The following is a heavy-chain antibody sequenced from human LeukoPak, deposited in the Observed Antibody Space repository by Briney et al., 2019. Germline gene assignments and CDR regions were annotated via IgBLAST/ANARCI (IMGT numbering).Heavy chain of an antibody. J-gene: IGHJ6*02. V-gene: IGHV3-23*01. CDR2: ISSSGGST. CDR1: GFTFSSYA. D-gene: IGHD6-19*01. Sequence: GGSLRLSCAASGFTFSSYAMSWVRQAPGKGLEWVSGISSSGGSTYYADSVKGRFTISRDNSKNTLYLQMNSLRAEDTALYYCAKAAGWSYYTGMDVWGQGTLVTVSS. CDR3: AKAAGWSYYTGMDV.